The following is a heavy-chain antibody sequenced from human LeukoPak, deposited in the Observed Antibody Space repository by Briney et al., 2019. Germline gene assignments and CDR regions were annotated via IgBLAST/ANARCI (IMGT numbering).Heavy chain of an antibody. J-gene: IGHJ4*02. Sequence: ASVKVSCKASGGTFSSYAISWVRQAPGQGLEWMGWMNPNSGNTGYAQKFQGRVTMTRNTSISTAYMELSSLRSEDTAVYYCARGITMVRGVTMAYWGQGTLVTVSS. CDR3: ARGITMVRGVTMAY. V-gene: IGHV1-8*02. D-gene: IGHD3-10*01. CDR1: GGTFSSYA. CDR2: MNPNSGNT.